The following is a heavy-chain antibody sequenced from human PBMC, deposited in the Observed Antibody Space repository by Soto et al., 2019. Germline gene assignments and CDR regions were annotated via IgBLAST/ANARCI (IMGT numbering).Heavy chain of an antibody. CDR3: ARDPNDSSSYYRRYYYGMDV. Sequence: ASVKVSCKASGYTFTSYGIHWVRQAPGQRLEWTGWINAGNGNTKYSEKFQGRVTITRDTSASTAYLELSSLRSEDTAVYYCARDPNDSSSYYRRYYYGMDVWGQRTTVTASS. CDR1: GYTFTSYG. J-gene: IGHJ6*02. V-gene: IGHV1-3*01. CDR2: INAGNGNT. D-gene: IGHD3-22*01.